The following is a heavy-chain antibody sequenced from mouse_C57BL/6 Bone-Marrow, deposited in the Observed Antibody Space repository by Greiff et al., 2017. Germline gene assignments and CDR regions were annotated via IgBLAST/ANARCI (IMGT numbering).Heavy chain of an antibody. CDR1: GYTFTAYT. CDR2: FYPGSGSI. D-gene: IGHD1-1*01. J-gene: IGHJ3*01. Sequence: QVQLQQSGAELVKPGASVKLSCKASGYTFTAYTIHWVKQRSGQGLEWIGWFYPGSGSIKYNEKFKDKATLTADKSSSTVYMELSRLTSEDSEVYFGARHEVGGSSYHGFAYWGQGTLVTVSA. CDR3: ARHEVGGSSYHGFAY. V-gene: IGHV1-62-2*01.